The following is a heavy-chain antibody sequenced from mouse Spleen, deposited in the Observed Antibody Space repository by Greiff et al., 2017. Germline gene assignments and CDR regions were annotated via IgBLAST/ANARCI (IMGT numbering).Heavy chain of an antibody. V-gene: IGHV1-4*01. CDR2: INPSSGYT. CDR1: GYTFTSYT. CDR3: AREGGSSFFDY. Sequence: VMLVESGAELARPGASVKMSCKASGYTFTSYTMHWVKQRPGQGLEWIGYINPSSGYTKYNQKFKDKATLTADKSSSTAYMQLSSLTSEDSAVYYCAREGGSSFFDYWGQGTTLTVSS. D-gene: IGHD1-1*01. J-gene: IGHJ2*01.